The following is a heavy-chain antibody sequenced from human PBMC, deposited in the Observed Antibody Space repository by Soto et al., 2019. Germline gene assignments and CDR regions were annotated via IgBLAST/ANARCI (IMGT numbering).Heavy chain of an antibody. Sequence: QVQLVQSGAEVKKPGSSVKVSCKASGGTSRSLSITWVRQAPGQGLEWMGGITPLFGIPNYPQKFQGRLTSTADKSTGTADWELSSLRSEDTAVYYCARDTHSAGGWFDTWGRGTLVTVSS. D-gene: IGHD2-15*01. CDR2: ITPLFGIP. V-gene: IGHV1-69*17. J-gene: IGHJ5*02. CDR3: ARDTHSAGGWFDT. CDR1: GGTSRSLS.